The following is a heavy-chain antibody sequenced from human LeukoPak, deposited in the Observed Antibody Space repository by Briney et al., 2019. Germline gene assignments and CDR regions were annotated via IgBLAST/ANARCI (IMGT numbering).Heavy chain of an antibody. CDR2: ISWDGGST. V-gene: IGHV3-43D*03. CDR1: GFTFDDYA. D-gene: IGHD3-22*01. Sequence: GGSLRLSCAASGFTFDDYAMHWVRQAPGKGLEWVSLISWDGGSTYYADSAKGRFTISRDNSKNSLYLQMNSLRAEDTALYYCAKDKGGGYYYDSSLDYWGQGTLVTVSS. CDR3: AKDKGGGYYYDSSLDY. J-gene: IGHJ4*02.